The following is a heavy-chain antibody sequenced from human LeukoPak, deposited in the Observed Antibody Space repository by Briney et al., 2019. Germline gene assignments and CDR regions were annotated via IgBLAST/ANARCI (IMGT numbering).Heavy chain of an antibody. J-gene: IGHJ4*02. CDR2: IIENGYDK. Sequence: GGSLRLSCAASGFTFSTFAMSWVRQAPGKGLEWVSGIIENGYDKYYADSVKGRFPISRDNSKNTLYLQMNSLRADDTAVYYCARDYVTPGITGTTSPLDYCGQGILVSVSS. V-gene: IGHV3-23*01. D-gene: IGHD1-7*01. CDR1: GFTFSTFA. CDR3: ARDYVTPGITGTTSPLDY.